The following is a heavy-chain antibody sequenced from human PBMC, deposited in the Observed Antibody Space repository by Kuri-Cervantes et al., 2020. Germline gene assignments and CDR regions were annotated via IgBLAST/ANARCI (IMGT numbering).Heavy chain of an antibody. J-gene: IGHJ4*02. Sequence: ASVKVSCKASGYTFTTYAMHWVRQAPGQGLEWMGWINPNSGGTNYAQKFQGRVTMARDTSINTAYMELRRLRSDDTAVYYCAREVRDFDDPRGDYWGQGTLVTVSS. CDR3: AREVRDFDDPRGDY. D-gene: IGHD4-23*01. V-gene: IGHV1-2*02. CDR2: INPNSGGT. CDR1: GYTFTTYA.